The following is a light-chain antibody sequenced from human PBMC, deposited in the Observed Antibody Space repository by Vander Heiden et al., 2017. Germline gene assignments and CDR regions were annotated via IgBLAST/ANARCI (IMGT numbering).Light chain of an antibody. V-gene: IGKV1-39*01. Sequence: DIQMTQSPSSLSASVGDRVTITCRASQSISSYLNWYQQKPGKAPKLLIYAASSLQCGVPSRFSGSGSGTDFTLTISSLQPEDFATYYCQRNYSTPTWTFGQGTKVEIK. J-gene: IGKJ1*01. CDR1: QSISSY. CDR3: QRNYSTPTWT. CDR2: AAS.